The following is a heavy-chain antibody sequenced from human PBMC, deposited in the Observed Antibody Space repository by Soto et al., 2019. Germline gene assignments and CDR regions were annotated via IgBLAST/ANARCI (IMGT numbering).Heavy chain of an antibody. V-gene: IGHV1-69*12. CDR3: VRVVAIPGYPDN. Sequence: QVQLVQSGAEVRQPASSVKVSCKTCGGTFSSYAISWVRQAPGRGLEWMGGIVPIVDTSTYAQKFQGRVTITADESTCTVYMELSSLRSDDTAVYYCVRVVAIPGYPDNWGQGTLVTVSS. CDR1: GGTFSSYA. D-gene: IGHD5-12*01. CDR2: IVPIVDTS. J-gene: IGHJ4*02.